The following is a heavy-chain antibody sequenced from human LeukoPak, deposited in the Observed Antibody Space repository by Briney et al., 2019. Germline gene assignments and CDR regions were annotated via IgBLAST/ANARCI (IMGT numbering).Heavy chain of an antibody. CDR3: ARDVRRFPDY. Sequence: GRSLRLPCAASGFTFSSYGMHWVRQAPGKGLEWVAVIWYDGSNKYYADSVKGRFTISRDNSKNTLYLQMNSLRAEDTAVYYCARDVRRFPDYWGQGTLVTVSS. CDR1: GFTFSSYG. CDR2: IWYDGSNK. D-gene: IGHD3-10*01. J-gene: IGHJ4*02. V-gene: IGHV3-33*01.